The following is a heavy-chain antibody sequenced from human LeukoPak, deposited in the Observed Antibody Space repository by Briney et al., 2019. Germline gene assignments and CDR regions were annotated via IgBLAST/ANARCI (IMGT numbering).Heavy chain of an antibody. CDR2: ISGSGGST. D-gene: IGHD7-27*01. Sequence: GGSLRLSCAASGFTFSSNAMSWVRQAPGKGLEWVSGISGSGGSTYYADSVKGRFTISRDNSKNTLYLQMNSLRAEDTAVYYCARQTGDKGIDYWGQGTLVTVSS. CDR1: GFTFSSNA. V-gene: IGHV3-23*01. J-gene: IGHJ4*02. CDR3: ARQTGDKGIDY.